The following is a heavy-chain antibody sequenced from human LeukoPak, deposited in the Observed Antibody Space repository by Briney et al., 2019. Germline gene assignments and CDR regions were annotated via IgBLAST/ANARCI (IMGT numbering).Heavy chain of an antibody. D-gene: IGHD3-22*01. V-gene: IGHV1-69*13. CDR2: IIPIFGTA. J-gene: IGHJ6*04. Sequence: SVKVSCKASGGTFSSYAISWVRQAPGQGLEWMGGIIPIFGTANYAQKFQGRVTITADESTSTAYMELSSLRSEDTAVYYCASDYYDSSGSMDVWGKGTTVTISS. CDR3: ASDYYDSSGSMDV. CDR1: GGTFSSYA.